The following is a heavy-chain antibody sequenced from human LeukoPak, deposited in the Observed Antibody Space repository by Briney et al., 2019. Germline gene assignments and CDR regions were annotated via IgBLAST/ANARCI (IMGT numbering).Heavy chain of an antibody. CDR2: ISSSSNYI. D-gene: IGHD3-10*01. V-gene: IGHV3-21*01. CDR1: GFTFSSYS. CDR3: AREKRFGESFFDY. J-gene: IGHJ4*02. Sequence: GGSLRLSCAASGFTFSSYSMNWGRQAPGKGLEWVSSISSSSNYIYYVDSVKGRFTFSRDNAKNSLYLQMSSLRAEDTAVYYCAREKRFGESFFDYWGRGTLVTVSS.